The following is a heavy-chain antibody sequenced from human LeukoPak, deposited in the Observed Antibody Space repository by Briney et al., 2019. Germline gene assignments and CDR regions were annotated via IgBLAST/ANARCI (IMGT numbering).Heavy chain of an antibody. Sequence: GGSLRLSCSASGFTFSSYAMHWVRQAPGKGLEYVSAISSNGGSTYYADSVKGRFTISRDNSKNTLYLQMSSLRAEDTAVYYCVNQRAGYNGYDSVLEWDYWGQGTLVTVSS. CDR1: GFTFSSYA. CDR2: ISSNGGST. V-gene: IGHV3-64D*06. CDR3: VNQRAGYNGYDSVLEWDY. J-gene: IGHJ4*02. D-gene: IGHD5-12*01.